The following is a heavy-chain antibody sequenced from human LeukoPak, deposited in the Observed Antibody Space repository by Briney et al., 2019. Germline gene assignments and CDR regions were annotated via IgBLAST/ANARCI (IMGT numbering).Heavy chain of an antibody. CDR2: ISAYNGNT. D-gene: IGHD3-22*01. V-gene: IGHV1-18*01. J-gene: IGHJ5*02. CDR3: ARLGAPVDYYDSSGYYYVWFDP. Sequence: APMKVSCKASGYTFTSYGISWVRQAPGQGLEWMGWISAYNGNTNYAQKLQGRVTMTTDTSTSTAYMELRSLRSDDTAVYYCARLGAPVDYYDSSGYYYVWFDPWGQGTLVTVSS. CDR1: GYTFTSYG.